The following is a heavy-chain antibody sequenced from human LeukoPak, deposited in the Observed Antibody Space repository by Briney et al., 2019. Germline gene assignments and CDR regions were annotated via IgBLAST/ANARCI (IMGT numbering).Heavy chain of an antibody. CDR1: GGSISSGGYY. J-gene: IGHJ6*02. CDR2: IYYSGST. Sequence: SETLSLTCTVSGGSISSGGYYWSWIRQHPGKGLEWIGYIYYSGSTYYNPSLKSRVTISVDTSKNQFSLKLSSVTAADTAVYYCARQFPPSSFWSGPYGMDVWGQGTTVTVSS. D-gene: IGHD3-3*01. V-gene: IGHV4-31*03. CDR3: ARQFPPSSFWSGPYGMDV.